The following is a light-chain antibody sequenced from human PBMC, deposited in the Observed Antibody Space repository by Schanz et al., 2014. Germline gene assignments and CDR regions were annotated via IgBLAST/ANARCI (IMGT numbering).Light chain of an antibody. CDR3: CSYAGSYTLL. V-gene: IGLV2-11*01. J-gene: IGLJ2*01. Sequence: QSALTQPPSASGSPGQSVTISCTGTSSDVGGYNSVSWYQQHPGKAPKLMIYDVSKRPSGVPDRFSGSKSGNTASLTISGLQAEDEADYYCCSYAGSYTLLFGGGTKLTVL. CDR1: SSDVGGYNS. CDR2: DVS.